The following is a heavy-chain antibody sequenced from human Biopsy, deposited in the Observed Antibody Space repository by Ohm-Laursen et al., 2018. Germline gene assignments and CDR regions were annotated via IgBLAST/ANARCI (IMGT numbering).Heavy chain of an antibody. CDR2: IYPGGST. CDR1: GGDINNYY. Sequence: SETLSLTWNVSGGDINNYYWSWIRQPAGKGLEWIGRIYPGGSTNYNPSLKSRVTMSVDTSKKQLSLRLRSVTAADTAMYYCASVVLGPTNDAFDLWGQGRMVVVSS. J-gene: IGHJ3*01. V-gene: IGHV4-4*07. D-gene: IGHD3-22*01. CDR3: ASVVLGPTNDAFDL.